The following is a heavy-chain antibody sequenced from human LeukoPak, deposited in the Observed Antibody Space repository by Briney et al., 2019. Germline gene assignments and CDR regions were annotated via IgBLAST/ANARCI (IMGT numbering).Heavy chain of an antibody. D-gene: IGHD1-1*01. CDR2: INPKSGGT. CDR3: AKGRRVDADDHFDY. Sequence: ASVKVSCKSSGYTFTDYYIHWVRQAPGQGLEWVGWINPKSGGTNSAQKFQGRVTMTRDTSINTAYMELSRVTSDDTAVYYCAKGRRVDADDHFDYWGQGTLGTVSS. CDR1: GYTFTDYY. V-gene: IGHV1-2*02. J-gene: IGHJ4*02.